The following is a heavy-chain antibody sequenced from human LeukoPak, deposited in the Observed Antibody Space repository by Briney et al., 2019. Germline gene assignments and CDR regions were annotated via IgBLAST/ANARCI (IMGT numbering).Heavy chain of an antibody. Sequence: GASLRLSCAASGFTSSSYAMSWVRQAPGKGLEWVSTISASGGSTYYADSVKGRFTISRDNSKNTLYLQMSSLRAEDTAVYYCAKGPYSAFDIWGQGTMVTVSS. J-gene: IGHJ3*02. D-gene: IGHD2-15*01. CDR2: ISASGGST. CDR3: AKGPYSAFDI. V-gene: IGHV3-23*01. CDR1: GFTSSSYA.